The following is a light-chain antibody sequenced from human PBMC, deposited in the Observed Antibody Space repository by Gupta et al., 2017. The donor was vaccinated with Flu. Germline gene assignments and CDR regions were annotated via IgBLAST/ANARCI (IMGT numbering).Light chain of an antibody. CDR2: GAS. V-gene: IGKV3-20*01. CDR3: QHDCSSPLT. J-gene: IGKJ4*01. CDR1: QRISRNT. Sequence: LLSASVEREVPIGWASQRISRNTLGWYQQKPGKAPRLLMYGASSWHTGVPDRFSGSGSGTEFTLTISSLEPEEFAMYHCQHDCSSPLTFGRGTKVEIK.